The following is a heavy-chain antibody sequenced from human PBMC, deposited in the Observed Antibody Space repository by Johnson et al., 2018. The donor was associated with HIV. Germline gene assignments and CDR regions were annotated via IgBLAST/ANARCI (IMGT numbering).Heavy chain of an antibody. J-gene: IGHJ3*02. D-gene: IGHD3-16*01. V-gene: IGHV3-20*04. Sequence: VQLVESGGGLVQPGRSLRLSCAASGFTFDDYGMSWVRQAPGKGLEWVSGINWNGGSTGYADSVKGRFTISRDKAKNSLYLQMNSLRAEDTALYYCARGRLVDPSPGAFDIWGQGTMVTVSS. CDR2: INWNGGST. CDR3: ARGRLVDPSPGAFDI. CDR1: GFTFDDYG.